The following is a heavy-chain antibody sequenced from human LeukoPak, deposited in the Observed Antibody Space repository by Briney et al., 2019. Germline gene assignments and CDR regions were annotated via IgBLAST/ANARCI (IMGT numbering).Heavy chain of an antibody. V-gene: IGHV3-53*01. D-gene: IGHD3-10*01. CDR2: IYSGGST. CDR3: ARDFGYYGMDV. Sequence: GGSLRLSCAASGFTVGSNYMSWVRQAPGKGLEWVSVIYSGGSTYYADSVKGRFTISRDNSKNTLYLQMNSLRAEDTAVYYCARDFGYYGMDVWGQGTTVTVSS. J-gene: IGHJ6*02. CDR1: GFTVGSNY.